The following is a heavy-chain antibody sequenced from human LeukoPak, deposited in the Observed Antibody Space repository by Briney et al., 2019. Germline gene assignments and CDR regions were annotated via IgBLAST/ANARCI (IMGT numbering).Heavy chain of an antibody. CDR1: GFSFSNYA. Sequence: PGGSLRLSCVASGFSFSNYAMSWVRQAPGKGLEWVSAISTTGGSTYYADSVKGRFTVSRDNSKNTLSLQMDSLRVEDTALYYCAKDWTTVVTPKGYYFDSWGQGTLVTVSS. V-gene: IGHV3-23*01. CDR2: ISTTGGST. CDR3: AKDWTTVVTPKGYYFDS. J-gene: IGHJ4*02. D-gene: IGHD4-23*01.